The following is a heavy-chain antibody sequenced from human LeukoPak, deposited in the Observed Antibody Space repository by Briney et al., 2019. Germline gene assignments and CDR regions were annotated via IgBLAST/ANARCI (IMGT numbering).Heavy chain of an antibody. J-gene: IGHJ6*02. D-gene: IGHD2-15*01. CDR2: ISYDGSNK. CDR3: AKDHGDIVVVVAATSGCYGMDV. CDR1: GFTFSSYG. V-gene: IGHV3-30*18. Sequence: GGSLRLSCAASGFTFSSYGMHWVRQAPGKGLEWVAVISYDGSNKYYADSVKGRFTISRDNSKNTLYLQMNSLRAEDTAVYYCAKDHGDIVVVVAATSGCYGMDVWGQGTTVTVSS.